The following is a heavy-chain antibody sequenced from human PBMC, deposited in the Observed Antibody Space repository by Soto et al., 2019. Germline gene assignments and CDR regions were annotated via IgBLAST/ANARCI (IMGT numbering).Heavy chain of an antibody. CDR1: GFTVSSNY. D-gene: IGHD4-4*01. Sequence: EVQLVESGGGLIQPGGSLRLSCAASGFTVSSNYMSWVRQAPGKGLEWVSDIYSGCSKYYADSVKGRLTISRDNSKNTLYLQMNSLRAEDTAVYYCARLLNSNAALAYYYYYGMDVWGQGTTVTVSS. CDR3: ARLLNSNAALAYYYYYGMDV. V-gene: IGHV3-53*01. J-gene: IGHJ6*02. CDR2: IYSGCSK.